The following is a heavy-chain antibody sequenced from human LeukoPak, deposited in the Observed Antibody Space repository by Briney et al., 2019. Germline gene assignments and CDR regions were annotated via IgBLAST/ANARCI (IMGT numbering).Heavy chain of an antibody. CDR2: IDSRDNT. J-gene: IGHJ4*02. D-gene: IGHD6-19*01. V-gene: IGHV3-66*03. CDR3: AKDTHNSGWYAPFDY. CDR1: GFTVRNNH. Sequence: GGSLRLSCAASGFTVRNNHMSWVRQAPGKGLEWVSVIDSRDNTYHADSVKGRFTISRDNSKNTLYLQMNSLRADDTAVYYCAKDTHNSGWYAPFDYWGQGSLVTVSS.